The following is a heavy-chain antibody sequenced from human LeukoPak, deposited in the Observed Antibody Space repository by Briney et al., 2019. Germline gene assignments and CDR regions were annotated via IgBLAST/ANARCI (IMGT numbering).Heavy chain of an antibody. Sequence: ASVKVSCKASGYTFTSYYMHWVRQAPGQGLEWMGIINPSGGSTSYAQKFQGRVTMTRDTSTSTVYMELSSLRSEDTAVYYCARVRGYCSGGGCPYFDYWGQGTLVTVSS. CDR2: INPSGGST. J-gene: IGHJ4*02. CDR1: GYTFTSYY. CDR3: ARVRGYCSGGGCPYFDY. V-gene: IGHV1-46*01. D-gene: IGHD2-15*01.